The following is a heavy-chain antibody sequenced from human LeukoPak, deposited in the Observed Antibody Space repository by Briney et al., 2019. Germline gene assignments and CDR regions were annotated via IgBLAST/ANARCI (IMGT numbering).Heavy chain of an antibody. CDR3: ARDAAAGTADY. Sequence: SETLSLTCAVYGGSFSGYYWSWIRQPLGKGLEWIGEINHSGSTNYNPSLKSRVTISVDTSKNQFSLKLSSVTAADTAVYYCARDAAAGTADYWGQGTLVTVSS. CDR1: GGSFSGYY. V-gene: IGHV4-34*01. D-gene: IGHD6-13*01. J-gene: IGHJ4*02. CDR2: INHSGST.